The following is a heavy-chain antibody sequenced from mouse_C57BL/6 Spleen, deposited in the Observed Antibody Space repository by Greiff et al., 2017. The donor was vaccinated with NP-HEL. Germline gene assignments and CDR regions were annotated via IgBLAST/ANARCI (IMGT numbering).Heavy chain of an antibody. CDR3: AREGGLYYGSSYKGAMDY. CDR1: GYSITSGYY. J-gene: IGHJ4*01. CDR2: ISYDGSN. D-gene: IGHD1-1*01. V-gene: IGHV3-6*01. Sequence: DVQLQESGPGLVKPSQSLSLTCSVTGYSITSGYYWNWIRQFPGNKLEWMGYISYDGSNNYNPSLKNRISITRDTSKNQFFLKLNSVTTEDTATYYCAREGGLYYGSSYKGAMDYWGQGTSVTVSS.